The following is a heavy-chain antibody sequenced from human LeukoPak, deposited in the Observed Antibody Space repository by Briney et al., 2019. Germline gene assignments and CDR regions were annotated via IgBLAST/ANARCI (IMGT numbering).Heavy chain of an antibody. Sequence: GGSLRLSCSASGFTFSYFAMHWVRQAPGKGLESVSAISSNGGRSYHADSVKGRFTISRDNSKDTLYLQMNSLRAEDTAVYYCAKGRRYGDYDVWGRGTTVIVS. CDR2: ISSNGGRS. CDR3: AKGRRYGDYDV. D-gene: IGHD4-17*01. V-gene: IGHV3-64*04. J-gene: IGHJ6*02. CDR1: GFTFSYFA.